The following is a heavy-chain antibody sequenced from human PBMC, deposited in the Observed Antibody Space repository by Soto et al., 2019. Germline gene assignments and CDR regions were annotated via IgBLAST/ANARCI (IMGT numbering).Heavy chain of an antibody. CDR1: GYTFINYY. J-gene: IGHJ6*02. CDR2: INPSGGRT. D-gene: IGHD2-2*01. V-gene: IGHV1-46*01. CDR3: AREKASTSLLTNYHYALDV. Sequence: WASVKVSCKSSGYTFINYYVHWVRQAAGQGLEWMGMINPSGGRTTYPQKFQGRVTMTRDTSTSTVYVELSSLRSDDTAVFYCAREKASTSLLTNYHYALDVWGQGIXVTVSS.